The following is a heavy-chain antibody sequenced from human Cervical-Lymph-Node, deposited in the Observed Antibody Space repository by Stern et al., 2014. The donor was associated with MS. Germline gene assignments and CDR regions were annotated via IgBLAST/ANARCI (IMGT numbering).Heavy chain of an antibody. CDR3: AREGGDRGETDYYDSSGYYYVWFDP. V-gene: IGHV4-31*03. CDR2: IYYSGST. CDR1: GGSISSGGYY. Sequence: QVQLQESGPGLVKPSQTLSLTCTVSGGSISSGGYYWSLIRQHQGKGLEWSGYIYYSGSTYYKPSLKSRFTISVDTSKNQFSLKLSSVTAADTAVYYCAREGGDRGETDYYDSSGYYYVWFDPWGQGTLVTVSS. J-gene: IGHJ5*02. D-gene: IGHD3-22*01.